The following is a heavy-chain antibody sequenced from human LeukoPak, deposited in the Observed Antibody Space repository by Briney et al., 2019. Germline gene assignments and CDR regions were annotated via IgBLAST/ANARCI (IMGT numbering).Heavy chain of an antibody. CDR3: ASTGYYDILTGYPTYYYYYGMDV. Sequence: ASVKVSCKASGCTFTSYGISWVRQAPGQGLEWMGWISAYNGNTNYAQKLQGRVTMTTDTSTSTAYMELRSLRSDDTAVYYCASTGYYDILTGYPTYYYYYGMDVWGQGTTVTVSS. J-gene: IGHJ6*02. V-gene: IGHV1-18*01. CDR1: GCTFTSYG. D-gene: IGHD3-9*01. CDR2: ISAYNGNT.